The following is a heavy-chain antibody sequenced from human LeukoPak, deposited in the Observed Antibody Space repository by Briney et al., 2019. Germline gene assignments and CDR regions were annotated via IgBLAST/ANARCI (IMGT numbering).Heavy chain of an antibody. CDR1: GFTFSDYY. Sequence: GGSLRLSCAASGFTFSDYYMSWIRQAPGKGLEWVSYISSSGSTIYYADSVKGRFTISRDNSKNTLYLQMNSLRADDTAVYYCASGDTAMVTSDWGQGTLVTVSS. V-gene: IGHV3-11*01. J-gene: IGHJ4*02. CDR3: ASGDTAMVTSD. CDR2: ISSSGSTI. D-gene: IGHD5-18*01.